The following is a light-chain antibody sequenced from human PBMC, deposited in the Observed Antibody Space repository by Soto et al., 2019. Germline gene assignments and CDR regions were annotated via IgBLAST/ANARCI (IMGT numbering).Light chain of an antibody. CDR3: HQYYDIPFT. V-gene: IGKV4-1*01. CDR1: QNILYSANNENY. CDR2: WAS. J-gene: IGKJ2*01. Sequence: DIVLTQSPDSLAVSLGERATINRKSSQNILYSANNENYLAWFQQKPGQPPKLLIYWASTRESGVPDRFSGSGSGTDFTLTISSLQAEDVAVYFCHQYYDIPFTFGQGTKLEIK.